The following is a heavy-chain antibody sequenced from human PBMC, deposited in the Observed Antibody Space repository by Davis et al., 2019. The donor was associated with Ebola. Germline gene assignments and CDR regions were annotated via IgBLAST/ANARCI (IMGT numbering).Heavy chain of an antibody. D-gene: IGHD2-15*01. CDR1: GFTFSNYA. CDR3: ATYEDYSVT. V-gene: IGHV3-74*01. Sequence: GESLKISCVASGFTFSNYAMNWVRQAPGKGLVWVSRINSDGSSTSYADSVKGRFTISRDNAKSMLYLQMNSLRPEDTAVYYCATYEDYSVTWGQGTLVTISS. J-gene: IGHJ5*02. CDR2: INSDGSST.